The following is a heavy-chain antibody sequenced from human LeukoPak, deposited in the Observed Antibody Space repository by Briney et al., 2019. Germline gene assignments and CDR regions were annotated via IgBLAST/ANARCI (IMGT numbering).Heavy chain of an antibody. D-gene: IGHD4-17*01. CDR2: ISGSGSGA. Sequence: GGSLRLSCAASAFTFSDYYMNWIRQAPGKGLEWVSYISGSGSGANYADSVKGRFTISRDNAKNSLYLQMNSLGAEDTAMYYCARGLTTVTSLPSYWGQGTLVTVSS. CDR3: ARGLTTVTSLPSY. CDR1: AFTFSDYY. J-gene: IGHJ4*02. V-gene: IGHV3-11*03.